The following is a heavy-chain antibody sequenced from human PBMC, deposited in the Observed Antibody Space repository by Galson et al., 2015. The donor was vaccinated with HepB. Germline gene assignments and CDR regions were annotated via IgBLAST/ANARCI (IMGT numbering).Heavy chain of an antibody. CDR3: ARGSPPDRSSGWYYFDH. V-gene: IGHV6-1*01. D-gene: IGHD6-19*01. CDR2: TYYKSKWYN. CDR1: GDSVSTNSAA. J-gene: IGHJ4*02. Sequence: CAISGDSVSTNSAAWNWIRQSPSRGLEWLGRTYYKSKWYNDYAVSVKSRITINPDTSKNQFSLQLNSVTPEDTAVYYCARGSPPDRSSGWYYFDHWGQGTLFTVSS.